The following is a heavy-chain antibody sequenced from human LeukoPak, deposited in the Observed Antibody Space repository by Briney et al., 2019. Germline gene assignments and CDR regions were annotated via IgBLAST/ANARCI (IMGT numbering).Heavy chain of an antibody. Sequence: ASVKVSCKASGYTFTSYAMNWVRQAPGQGLQWMGRISAYNGDTNYAQKLQGRVTLTTDTSTSTAYMELRSLRSDDTAVYYCARNWPDVFYYDSSHYVFDIWGQGTMVTVSS. CDR3: ARNWPDVFYYDSSHYVFDI. J-gene: IGHJ3*02. CDR1: GYTFTSYA. D-gene: IGHD3-22*01. V-gene: IGHV1-18*01. CDR2: ISAYNGDT.